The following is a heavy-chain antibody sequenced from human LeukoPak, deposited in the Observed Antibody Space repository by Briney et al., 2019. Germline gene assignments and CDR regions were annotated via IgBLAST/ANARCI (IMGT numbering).Heavy chain of an antibody. D-gene: IGHD4-17*01. Sequence: PGESLKISCKGSGYSFTSYWIGWVRQVPGKGLEWMGIIYPDDSDTRYSPSFQGQVTISVDKSISTAYLQWSSLKASDTAMYYCARVWQGYGDPMGFDYWGQGTLVTVSS. CDR1: GYSFTSYW. J-gene: IGHJ4*02. CDR3: ARVWQGYGDPMGFDY. CDR2: IYPDDSDT. V-gene: IGHV5-51*01.